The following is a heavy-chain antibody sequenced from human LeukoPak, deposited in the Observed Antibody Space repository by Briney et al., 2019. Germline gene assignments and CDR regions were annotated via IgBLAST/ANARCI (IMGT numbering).Heavy chain of an antibody. CDR1: GGSISSGYYY. CDR3: ARGLVRDGYYAFYDS. D-gene: IGHD3-22*01. Sequence: PSQTLSPTCTVSGGSISSGYYYWSWLRQSPGKGLEWIGYIYAGGSTECNPSRRGRVTISIDSPKNQVSRKLNSVAAADTAVYFCARGLVRDGYYAFYDSWGQGALVTVSA. V-gene: IGHV4-61*01. J-gene: IGHJ4*02. CDR2: IYAGGST.